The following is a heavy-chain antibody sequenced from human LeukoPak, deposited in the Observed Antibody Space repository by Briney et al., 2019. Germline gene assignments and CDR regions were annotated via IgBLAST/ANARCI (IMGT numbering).Heavy chain of an antibody. CDR3: ARSQTPAPSIVVVPAARIEAFEI. J-gene: IGHJ3*02. Sequence: GESLKISCKGSGYSFTSYWIGWVRQMPGKGLEWMGIIYPGDSDTRYSPSFQGQVTISADKSISTAYLQWSSLKASDTAMYYCARSQTPAPSIVVVPAARIEAFEIWGQGTMVTVFS. CDR2: IYPGDSDT. CDR1: GYSFTSYW. V-gene: IGHV5-51*01. D-gene: IGHD2-2*01.